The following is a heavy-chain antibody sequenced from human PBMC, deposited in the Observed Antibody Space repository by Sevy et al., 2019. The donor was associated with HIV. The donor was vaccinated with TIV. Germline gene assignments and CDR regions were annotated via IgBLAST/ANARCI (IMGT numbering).Heavy chain of an antibody. CDR1: GGTFSKYA. CDR3: ARDRGFSSTSEYGMDV. CDR2: IIPIFGTA. V-gene: IGHV1-69*13. D-gene: IGHD2-2*01. J-gene: IGHJ6*02. Sequence: SSVKVSCKASGGTFSKYAITWVRQAPGQGLEWMGGIIPIFGTANYAQKFQGRVTITADESTSTAYMELSSLRSEDTAVYYCARDRGFSSTSEYGMDVWGQGTTVTVSS.